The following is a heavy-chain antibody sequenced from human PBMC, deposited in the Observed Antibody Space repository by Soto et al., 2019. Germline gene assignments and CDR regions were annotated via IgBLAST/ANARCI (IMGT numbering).Heavy chain of an antibody. J-gene: IGHJ5*02. CDR3: ARGARGLSGFLCWFDP. CDR1: GGSISSSSYY. Sequence: SETLSLTCTVSGGSISSSSYYWGWIRQPPGKGLEWIGSIYYSGSTYYNPSLKSRVTISVDTSKNQFSLKLSSVTAADTAVYYCARGARGLSGFLCWFDPWGQGTLVTVSS. V-gene: IGHV4-39*01. D-gene: IGHD3-22*01. CDR2: IYYSGST.